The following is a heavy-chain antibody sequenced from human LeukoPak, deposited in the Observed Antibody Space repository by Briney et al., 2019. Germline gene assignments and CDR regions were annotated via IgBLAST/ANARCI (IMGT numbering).Heavy chain of an antibody. CDR3: ARVLRAASWRSYDY. V-gene: IGHV4-61*01. Sequence: SETLSLTCTVSGGSVSSGSYYWRWIRQPPGKGLEWIGYIYYNGGTNYNPSLKSRVTISIDTSTNQFSPRLNSMTAADTAVYYCARVLRAASWRSYDYWGQGSLVTVSS. CDR1: GGSVSSGSYY. J-gene: IGHJ4*02. CDR2: IYYNGGT. D-gene: IGHD5-18*01.